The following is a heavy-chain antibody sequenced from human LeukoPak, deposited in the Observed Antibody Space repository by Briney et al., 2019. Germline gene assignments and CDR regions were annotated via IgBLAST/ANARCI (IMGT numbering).Heavy chain of an antibody. Sequence: PGRSLRPSCAASGFTFSNYGMHWVRQAPGKWLEWVAVISYGGSNEYYADSVKGRFTISRDNSKNTLYLQMNSLTVEDTAVYFCAKGYSSSWSPYFDYWGQGTLVTVSS. CDR2: ISYGGSNE. CDR1: GFTFSNYG. CDR3: AKGYSSSWSPYFDY. D-gene: IGHD6-13*01. V-gene: IGHV3-30*18. J-gene: IGHJ4*02.